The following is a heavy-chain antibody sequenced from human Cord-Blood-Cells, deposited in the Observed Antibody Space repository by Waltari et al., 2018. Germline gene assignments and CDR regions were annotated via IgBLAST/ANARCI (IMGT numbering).Heavy chain of an antibody. CDR2: INHSGST. Sequence: QVQLQQWGAGLLKPSETLSLTCAVYGGSFSGYYWSWIRQPPGKGLEWIGEINHSGSTNYNPSLKSRVTISVDTSKNQFSLKLSSVTAADTAVYYCARDSHIVVVPAAPVRWFDPWGQGTLVTVSS. V-gene: IGHV4-34*01. D-gene: IGHD2-2*01. CDR3: ARDSHIVVVPAAPVRWFDP. CDR1: GGSFSGYY. J-gene: IGHJ5*02.